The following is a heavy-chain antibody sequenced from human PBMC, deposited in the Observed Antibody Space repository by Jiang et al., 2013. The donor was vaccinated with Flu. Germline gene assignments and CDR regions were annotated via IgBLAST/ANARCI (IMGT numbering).Heavy chain of an antibody. D-gene: IGHD3-22*01. V-gene: IGHV1-46*03. CDR1: GYTFTGYY. Sequence: GAEVKKPGASVRISCKASGYTFTGYYLHWVRQAPGQGLQWMGIIHPSGGYTNYAQNFQGRVTMTRDTSTSTVYMELSSLSSEDTAVYYCGRAGDSSGYNAFDLWGLGTMVTVSS. J-gene: IGHJ3*01. CDR3: GRAGDSSGYNAFDL. CDR2: IHPSGGYT.